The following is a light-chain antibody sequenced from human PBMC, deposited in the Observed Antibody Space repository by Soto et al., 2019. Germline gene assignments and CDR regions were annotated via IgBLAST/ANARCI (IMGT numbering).Light chain of an antibody. J-gene: IGKJ1*01. CDR3: QQYGSSGT. V-gene: IGKV3-20*01. CDR1: QGVTTN. CDR2: GAS. Sequence: TQSPGTLSVSPWERATLSCRAAQGVTTNFAWYQQKSGQSPRLLIYGASNRATGIPDRFSGSGSGTDFTLTISRLEPEDFAVYYCQQYGSSGTFGQGTKVDI.